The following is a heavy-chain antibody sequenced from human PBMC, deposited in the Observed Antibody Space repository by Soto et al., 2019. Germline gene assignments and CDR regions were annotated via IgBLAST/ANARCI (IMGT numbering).Heavy chain of an antibody. Sequence: SETLSLTCTVSGGSISRDDLYWTWIRQYPGKGLEWIGHIHYSGSTNYNPSLKSRVTISIDRTKNQMSLNLTSVTAADTAVYHCARCHRTDAFDMSGQGTMVTLSS. CDR3: ARCHRTDAFDM. V-gene: IGHV4-31*03. CDR1: GGSISRDDLY. CDR2: IHYSGST. J-gene: IGHJ3*02. D-gene: IGHD2-2*01.